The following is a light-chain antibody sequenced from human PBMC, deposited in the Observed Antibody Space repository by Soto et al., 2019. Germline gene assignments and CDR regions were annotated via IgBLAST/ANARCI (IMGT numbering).Light chain of an antibody. CDR3: TSHTSSSPYV. J-gene: IGLJ1*01. Sequence: QSVLTQPASVSGSPGQSITISCTGSSSVVGFYNYVSWYQRHPGKAPKLMIYDVSNRPSGVSNRFSGSKSGNTASLTIFGLQAEDEADYYCTSHTSSSPYVFGTGTKVTVL. V-gene: IGLV2-14*01. CDR2: DVS. CDR1: SSVVGFYNY.